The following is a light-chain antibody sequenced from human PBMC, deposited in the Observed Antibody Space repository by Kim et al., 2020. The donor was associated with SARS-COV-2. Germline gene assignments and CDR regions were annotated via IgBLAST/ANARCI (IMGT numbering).Light chain of an antibody. CDR3: AAWSDSLENYV. CDR2: SGN. J-gene: IGLJ1*01. Sequence: ASGTPGQRVTISGSGRRSNVGWYQQVPGTAPKLLIHSGNQRPSGVPDRFSGSKSGTSASLAISGLQSEDEADYYCAAWSDSLENYVFGTGTKVTVL. CDR1: RSNVG. V-gene: IGLV1-44*01.